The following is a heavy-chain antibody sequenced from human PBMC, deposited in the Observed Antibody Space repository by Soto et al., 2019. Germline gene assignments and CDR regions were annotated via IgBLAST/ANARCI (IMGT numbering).Heavy chain of an antibody. CDR1: GYIFVNYG. D-gene: IGHD5-18*01. CDR2: ISPHSGNT. CDR3: AMVDTSVTPTPPDV. J-gene: IGHJ6*02. V-gene: IGHV1-18*01. Sequence: QVQLVQSGDEVRKPGSSVKVSCKASGYIFVNYGIAWVRQAPGQGLEWMGWISPHSGNTHYASKVQGSLTMTTDTSTTTAYMALGSLTSADTAVYSCAMVDTSVTPTPPDVWGQGTTVTVSS.